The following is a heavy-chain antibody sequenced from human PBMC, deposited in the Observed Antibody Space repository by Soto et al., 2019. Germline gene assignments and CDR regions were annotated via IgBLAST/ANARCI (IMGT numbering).Heavy chain of an antibody. J-gene: IGHJ6*02. Sequence: QVQLQESGPGLVKPSATLSLTFTVSGGTISRYYWSWIRQPPGKGLEWIGYMYNNGSTVYNPSFKSRVTISVETSKNQFSLKLNSVTAADTAVYYCARDLWGYCGTDCYPLDVWGQGTTVTVSS. CDR3: ARDLWGYCGTDCYPLDV. CDR2: MYNNGST. V-gene: IGHV4-59*01. CDR1: GGTISRYY. D-gene: IGHD2-21*02.